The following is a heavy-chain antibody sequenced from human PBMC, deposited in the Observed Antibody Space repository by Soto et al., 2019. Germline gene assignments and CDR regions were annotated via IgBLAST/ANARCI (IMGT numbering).Heavy chain of an antibody. CDR2: IKSISDGETT. Sequence: LLVESGGGFVQPGGSLRLSCVASGFTFSHAWMDWVRQAPGKGLEWVGRIKSISDGETTNYAASVAGRFTISRDDSKNTLFLHVNSLKTEAPGVYYCTRRIAVAGTYYFDSWGQGTLVTVSS. V-gene: IGHV3-15*07. CDR3: TRRIAVAGTYYFDS. J-gene: IGHJ4*02. CDR1: GFTFSHAW. D-gene: IGHD6-19*01.